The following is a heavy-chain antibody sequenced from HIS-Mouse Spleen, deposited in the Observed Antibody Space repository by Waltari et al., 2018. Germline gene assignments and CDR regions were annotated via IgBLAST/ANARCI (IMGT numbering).Heavy chain of an antibody. CDR3: AREIPYSSSWYDWYFDL. V-gene: IGHV4-39*07. J-gene: IGHJ2*01. CDR2: IYYSGST. D-gene: IGHD6-13*01. Sequence: QLQLQASGPGLVKPSETLSLTCTVSGGSIRSRSYYWGLIREPPGKGLEWIGSIYYSGSTYYNPSLKSRVTISVDTSKNQFSLKLSSVTAADTAVYYCAREIPYSSSWYDWYFDLWGRGTLVTVSS. CDR1: GGSIRSRSYY.